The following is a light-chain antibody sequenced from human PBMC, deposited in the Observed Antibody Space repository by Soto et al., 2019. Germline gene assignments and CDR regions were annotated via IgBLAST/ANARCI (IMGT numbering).Light chain of an antibody. Sequence: IQMTQSPSSLSASVGDRVTITCRASQSISNYLNWYQQESGKAPKLLIYGASTLQSGVPSRFSGSGSGTDFTLTISSLEPEDFALYYCQQRNSWPPITFGQGTRLEIK. CDR3: QQRNSWPPIT. CDR2: GAS. V-gene: IGKV1-39*01. CDR1: QSISNY. J-gene: IGKJ5*01.